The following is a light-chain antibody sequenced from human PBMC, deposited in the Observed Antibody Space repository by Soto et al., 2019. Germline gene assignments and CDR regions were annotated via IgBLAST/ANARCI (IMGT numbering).Light chain of an antibody. V-gene: IGLV2-14*01. CDR3: ASYTTSSTLV. CDR2: AVT. CDR1: SSDIGGYNF. Sequence: QSALTQPASASGSPGQSITISCTGTSSDIGGYNFVSWYHQHPGKAPKLLIYAVTNRPSGIPDRFSDSKSGNTASLTISGLQAEDGADYYCASYTTSSTLVFGGGTKLTVL. J-gene: IGLJ2*01.